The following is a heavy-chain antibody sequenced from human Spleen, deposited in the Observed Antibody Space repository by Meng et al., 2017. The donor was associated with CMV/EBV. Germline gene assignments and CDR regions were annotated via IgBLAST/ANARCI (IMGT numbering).Heavy chain of an antibody. CDR1: GFTFGDYA. V-gene: IGHV3-48*03. CDR2: ISSSGSTI. J-gene: IGHJ6*02. Sequence: GESLKISCTASGFTFGDYAMNWVRQAPGKGLEWVSYISSSGSTIYYADSVKGRFTISRDNAKNTLYLQMNSLRAEDTAVYYCARDPWGMDVWGQGTTVTVSS. CDR3: ARDPWGMDV.